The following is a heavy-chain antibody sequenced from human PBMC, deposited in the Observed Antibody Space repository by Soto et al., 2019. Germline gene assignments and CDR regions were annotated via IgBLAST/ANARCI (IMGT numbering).Heavy chain of an antibody. J-gene: IGHJ5*02. CDR2: IYNSGST. CDR1: GGSISSGGFY. V-gene: IGHV4-31*03. Sequence: SETLSLTCTVSGGSISSGGFYWTWLRQHPGKGLEWIGYIYNSGSTNYNPSLKSRVTLSEDTSKNQFSLKLRSVTAADTAIYYCASVVLDYGGPNWFHPWVQGTLGTVSS. CDR3: ASVVLDYGGPNWFHP. D-gene: IGHD4-17*01.